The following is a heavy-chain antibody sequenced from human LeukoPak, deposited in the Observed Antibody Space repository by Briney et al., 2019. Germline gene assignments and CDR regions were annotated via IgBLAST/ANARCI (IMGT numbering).Heavy chain of an antibody. V-gene: IGHV3-15*01. CDR1: GLTFSNAW. J-gene: IGHJ4*02. Sequence: GGSLRLSCAASGLTFSNAWMSWVGQAPGKGLEWGGRIKSKTDGGAPDYAAPVKGRFTISRDDSKNTLYLQMNSLKTEDTAVYYCTTFDAAAGNFFDYWGQGTLVTVSS. CDR2: IKSKTDGGAP. D-gene: IGHD6-13*01. CDR3: TTFDAAAGNFFDY.